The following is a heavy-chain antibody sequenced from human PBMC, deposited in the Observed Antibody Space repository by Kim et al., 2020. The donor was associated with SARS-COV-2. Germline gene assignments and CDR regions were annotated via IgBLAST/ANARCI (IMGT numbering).Heavy chain of an antibody. Sequence: SVKVSCKASGGTFSSYAISWVRQAPGQGLEWMGGIIPIFGTANYAQKFQGRVTITADESTSTAYMELSSLRSEDTAVYYCARDEDRHYDILTGYYKSGMDVWGQGTTVTVSS. CDR3: ARDEDRHYDILTGYYKSGMDV. D-gene: IGHD3-9*01. J-gene: IGHJ6*02. CDR1: GGTFSSYA. CDR2: IIPIFGTA. V-gene: IGHV1-69*13.